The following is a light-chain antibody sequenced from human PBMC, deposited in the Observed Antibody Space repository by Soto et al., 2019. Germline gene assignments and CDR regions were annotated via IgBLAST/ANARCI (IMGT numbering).Light chain of an antibody. CDR1: QSVSSN. CDR2: GAS. CDR3: QQYNNWPFT. V-gene: IGKV3-15*01. Sequence: EIVMTQSPATLSVSPGETATLSCRASQSVSSNLAWYQQKPGQAPRLLIYGASTRATGISARFSGSGSGTEFTLTISSLQSEDFAFYYCQQYNNWPFTFGPGTKVDIK. J-gene: IGKJ3*01.